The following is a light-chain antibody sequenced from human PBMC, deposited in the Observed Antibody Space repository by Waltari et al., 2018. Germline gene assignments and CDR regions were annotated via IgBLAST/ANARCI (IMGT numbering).Light chain of an antibody. Sequence: QSALTQPRSVSGSPGQSVTISCTGTGSDVGRYNYVSWYQQYPGKAPKLMISDVYERPSGVPDRVSGSKSGNTASLTISGLQAEDEAVYYCCSYAGDYTLVFGGGTEVTVL. J-gene: IGLJ2*01. CDR3: CSYAGDYTLV. CDR2: DVY. CDR1: GSDVGRYNY. V-gene: IGLV2-11*01.